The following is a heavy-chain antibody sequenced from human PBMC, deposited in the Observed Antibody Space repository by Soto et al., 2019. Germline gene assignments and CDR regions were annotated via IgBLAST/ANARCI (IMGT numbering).Heavy chain of an antibody. CDR3: ARGAPFGYDSSGYYPHYYYYYGMDV. CDR1: GGTFSSYA. CDR2: IIPIFGTA. Sequence: SVKVSCKASGGTFSSYAISWVRQAPGQGLEWMGGIIPIFGTANYAQKFQGRVTITADESTSTAYMELSSLRSEDTAVYYCARGAPFGYDSSGYYPHYYYYYGMDVWGQGTTVTVSS. V-gene: IGHV1-69*13. J-gene: IGHJ6*02. D-gene: IGHD3-22*01.